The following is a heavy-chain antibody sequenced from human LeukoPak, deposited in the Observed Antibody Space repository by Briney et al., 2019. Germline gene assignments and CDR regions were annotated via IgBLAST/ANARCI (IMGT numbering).Heavy chain of an antibody. CDR2: IYYSGST. V-gene: IGHV4-39*07. Sequence: SETLSLTCTVSGGSISSSSYYWGWIRQPPGKGLEWIGSIYYSGSTYYNPSLKSRVTISVDTSKNQFSLKLSSVTAADTAVYYCAREHNYYDSSGYSDYWGQGTLVTVSS. J-gene: IGHJ4*02. CDR3: AREHNYYDSSGYSDY. CDR1: GGSISSSSYY. D-gene: IGHD3-22*01.